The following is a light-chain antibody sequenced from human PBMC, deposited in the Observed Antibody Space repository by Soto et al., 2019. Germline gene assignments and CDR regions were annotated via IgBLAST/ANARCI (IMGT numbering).Light chain of an antibody. CDR3: CAYAGTYTPVV. CDR2: DVS. Sequence: QSALTQPRSVSGSPGQSVTISCAGTSSDVGGYDYVSWYQQYPGKAPKLMISDVSKRPSGVPDRFSGSKSGNTASLTISGLQAEEEADSYCCAYAGTYTPVVFGGGTKLTVL. CDR1: SSDVGGYDY. V-gene: IGLV2-11*01. J-gene: IGLJ2*01.